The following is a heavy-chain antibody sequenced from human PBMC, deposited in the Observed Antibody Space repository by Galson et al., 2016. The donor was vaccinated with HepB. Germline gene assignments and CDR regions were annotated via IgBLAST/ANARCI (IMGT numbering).Heavy chain of an antibody. Sequence: SLRLSCAASGFPFSSYAMSWVRQAPGKGLAWVSTISGAGTASYAYSVKGRFTISRDNSKNTLDLQMNSLRAEDTAFYYCAQDKASMSVGATNLQHWGQGTLVTVSS. CDR3: AQDKASMSVGATNLQH. CDR2: ISGAGTA. D-gene: IGHD1-26*01. CDR1: GFPFSSYA. V-gene: IGHV3-23*01. J-gene: IGHJ1*01.